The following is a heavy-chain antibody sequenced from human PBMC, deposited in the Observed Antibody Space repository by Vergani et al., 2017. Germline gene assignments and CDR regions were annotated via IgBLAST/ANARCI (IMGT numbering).Heavy chain of an antibody. Sequence: QVQLVESGGGVVQPGRSLRLSCAASGFTFSSYGMHWVRQAPGKGLEWVAVISYDGSNKYYADSVKGRFTISRDNSKNTLYLQMNSLRAEDTAVYYCAKERDDSSGYYYVGGDYWGQGTLVTVSS. CDR2: ISYDGSNK. J-gene: IGHJ4*02. V-gene: IGHV3-30*18. CDR1: GFTFSSYG. CDR3: AKERDDSSGYYYVGGDY. D-gene: IGHD3-22*01.